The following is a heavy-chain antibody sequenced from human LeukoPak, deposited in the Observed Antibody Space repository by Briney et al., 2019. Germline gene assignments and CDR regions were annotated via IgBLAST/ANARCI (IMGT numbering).Heavy chain of an antibody. CDR3: ATDFEYSYGSVDY. D-gene: IGHD5-18*01. CDR2: ISGSGGST. V-gene: IGHV3-23*01. Sequence: TGGSLRLSCAASGFTFSSYAMSWVRQAPGKGLEWVSAISGSGGSTYYADSVKGRFTISRDNSKNTLYLQMNSLRAEDTAVYYCATDFEYSYGSVDYWGQGTLVTVSS. J-gene: IGHJ4*02. CDR1: GFTFSSYA.